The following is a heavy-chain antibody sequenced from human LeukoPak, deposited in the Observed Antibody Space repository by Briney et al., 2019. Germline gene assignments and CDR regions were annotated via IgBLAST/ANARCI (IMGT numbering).Heavy chain of an antibody. CDR2: VNPSGGST. Sequence: ASVKVSCKASGYTFTSYDMHWVRQAPGQGLEWMGIVNPSGGSTSYAQIFQGRVTMTRDTSTSTVYMGLSSLRSEDTAVYYCARGGSSWYRGSFQHWGQGTLVTVSS. D-gene: IGHD6-13*01. CDR3: ARGGSSWYRGSFQH. V-gene: IGHV1-46*01. CDR1: GYTFTSYD. J-gene: IGHJ1*01.